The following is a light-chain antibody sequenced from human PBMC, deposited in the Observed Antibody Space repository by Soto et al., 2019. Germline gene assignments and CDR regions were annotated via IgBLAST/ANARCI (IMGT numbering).Light chain of an antibody. CDR3: QQYNSHLYT. J-gene: IGKJ2*01. CDR1: QSISNW. V-gene: IGKV1-5*03. Sequence: DIQMTQSPSTLSASVGDRVTITCRASQSISNWLAWYQQKPGKAPKLLIYKAFSLESGVPSRFSGSGSGTEFTLTNSSLQPDDFATYYCQQYNSHLYTFGQGTKLEI. CDR2: KAF.